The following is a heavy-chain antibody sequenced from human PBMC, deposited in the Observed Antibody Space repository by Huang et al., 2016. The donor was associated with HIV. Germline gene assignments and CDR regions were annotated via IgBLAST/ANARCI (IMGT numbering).Heavy chain of an antibody. Sequence: QVQLVESGGGLVKPGGSLRLSCAASGLVFSDHYMNWIRKALGKGLEGISYISRSGTTIRYADSVKGRFTISRDNAKKSLFLEMNSLRVEDTAVYYCARRMAGWDDVFDMWGQGTMVTVSS. CDR1: GLVFSDHY. V-gene: IGHV3-11*01. CDR3: ARRMAGWDDVFDM. D-gene: IGHD6-19*01. J-gene: IGHJ3*02. CDR2: ISRSGTTI.